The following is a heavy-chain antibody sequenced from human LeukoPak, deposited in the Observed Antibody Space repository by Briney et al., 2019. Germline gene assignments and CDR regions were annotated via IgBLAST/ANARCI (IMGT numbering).Heavy chain of an antibody. CDR2: IYPADSDT. Sequence: GESLKISCKGSGYSFTNSWIAWVRQMPGKGLEWMGIIYPADSDTRYSPSFQGQVTISADKSISAAYLQWSSLKASDTAMYYCARRAEMAEYFDYWGLGTLVTVSS. CDR1: GYSFTNSW. J-gene: IGHJ4*02. D-gene: IGHD5-24*01. CDR3: ARRAEMAEYFDY. V-gene: IGHV5-51*01.